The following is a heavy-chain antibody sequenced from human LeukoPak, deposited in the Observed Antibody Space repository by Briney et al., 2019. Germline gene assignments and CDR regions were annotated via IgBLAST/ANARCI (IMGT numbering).Heavy chain of an antibody. CDR2: VKGDEIST. D-gene: IGHD2-21*01. J-gene: IGHJ3*02. CDR1: GFTFSRYW. Sequence: PGGSLRLSCAASGFTFSRYWMHWVRQAPGGGLVWVSRVKGDEISTLYADSVKGRFTISRDNAKNTLYLQMNSLRADDTALYYCATGPYSAFEMWGQGTMVTVSS. CDR3: ATGPYSAFEM. V-gene: IGHV3-74*01.